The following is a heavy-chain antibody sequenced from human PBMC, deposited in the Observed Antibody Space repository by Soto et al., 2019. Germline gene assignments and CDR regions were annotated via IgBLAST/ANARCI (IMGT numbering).Heavy chain of an antibody. D-gene: IGHD6-6*01. CDR3: ARLYGSSLFDY. CDR2: IYYSVST. V-gene: IGHV4-39*01. Sequence: QLQLQESGPGLVKPSETLSLTCTVSGGSISSSSYYWGWIRQPPGKGLEWIGTIYYSVSTYYNPSLQSRVTISVDTSKNQCSLKLSSVTAADTAVYYCARLYGSSLFDYWGQGTLVTVSS. J-gene: IGHJ4*02. CDR1: GGSISSSSYY.